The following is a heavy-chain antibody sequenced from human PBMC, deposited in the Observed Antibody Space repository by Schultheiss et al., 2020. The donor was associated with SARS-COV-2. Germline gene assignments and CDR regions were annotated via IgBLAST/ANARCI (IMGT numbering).Heavy chain of an antibody. CDR2: IYPSDSDT. CDR3: ARGYCGGGSCYEGEWFDS. J-gene: IGHJ5*01. Sequence: GGSLRLSCKGSEYSFTYYWIGWVRQMPGKGLEWMGIIYPSDSDTKYSPSFQGQVTISADKSISTAYLQWSGLKASDTAIYYCARGYCGGGSCYEGEWFDSWGQGTLVTVSS. V-gene: IGHV5-51*01. CDR1: EYSFTYYW. D-gene: IGHD2-15*01.